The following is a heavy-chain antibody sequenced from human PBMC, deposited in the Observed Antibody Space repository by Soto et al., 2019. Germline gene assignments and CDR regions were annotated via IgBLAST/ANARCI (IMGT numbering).Heavy chain of an antibody. CDR2: IYYSGST. CDR3: ARDRGGTGFDY. V-gene: IGHV4-59*01. D-gene: IGHD3-16*01. CDR1: GGSISSYY. J-gene: IGHJ4*02. Sequence: PSETLSLTCTVSGGSISSYYWSWIRQHPGKGLEWIGYIYYSGSTNYNPSLKSRVTISVDTSKNQFSLKLSSVTAADTAVYYCARDRGGTGFDYWGQGTLVTVSS.